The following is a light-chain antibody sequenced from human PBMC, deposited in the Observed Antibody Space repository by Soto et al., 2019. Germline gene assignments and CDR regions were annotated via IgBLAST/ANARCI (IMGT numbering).Light chain of an antibody. CDR1: QSVSSQ. J-gene: IGKJ2*01. CDR3: HQRYSWPRT. CDR2: DAS. V-gene: IGKV3-11*01. Sequence: EIVLTQSPATLSLSPGERATLSCCASQSVSSQLAWYQHKPGQAPRLLIYDASNRAPGIPARFSGSGSGTDFTLTISSLEPEDFAVYYCHQRYSWPRTFGQGTKLELK.